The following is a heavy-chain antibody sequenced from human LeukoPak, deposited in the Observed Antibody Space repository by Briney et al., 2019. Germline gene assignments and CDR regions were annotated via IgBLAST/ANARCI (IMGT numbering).Heavy chain of an antibody. D-gene: IGHD3-3*01. CDR1: GGSFSGYY. CDR2: INHSGGT. CDR3: ARDRFYYDFWSGYYPRDYYMDV. J-gene: IGHJ6*03. V-gene: IGHV4-34*01. Sequence: PSETLSLTCAVYGGSFSGYYWSWIRQPPGKGLEWIGEINHSGGTNYNPSLKSRDTISVDTSKNQFSLKLSSVTAADTAVYYCARDRFYYDFWSGYYPRDYYMDVWGKGTTVTVSS.